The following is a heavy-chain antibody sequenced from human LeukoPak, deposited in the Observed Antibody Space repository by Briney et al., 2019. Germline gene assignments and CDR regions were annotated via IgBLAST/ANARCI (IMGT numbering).Heavy chain of an antibody. Sequence: PGRSLRLSCAASGFTFSSYGMHWVRQAPGKGLEWVAVIWYDGSNKYYADSVKGRFTISRDNSKNTLYLQMNSLRAEDTAVYYCARVGRFPLVTMVRGAFDYWGQGTLVTVSS. D-gene: IGHD3-10*01. CDR3: ARVGRFPLVTMVRGAFDY. J-gene: IGHJ4*02. V-gene: IGHV3-33*01. CDR1: GFTFSSYG. CDR2: IWYDGSNK.